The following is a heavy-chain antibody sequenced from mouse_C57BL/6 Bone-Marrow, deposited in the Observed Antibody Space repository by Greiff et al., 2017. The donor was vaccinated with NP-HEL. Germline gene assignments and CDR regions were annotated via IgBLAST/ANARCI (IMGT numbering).Heavy chain of an antibody. CDR3: ARSGIYYYGSSPAWFAY. J-gene: IGHJ3*01. D-gene: IGHD1-1*01. CDR2: INPSSGYT. V-gene: IGHV1-4*01. CDR1: GYTFTSYT. Sequence: QVQLQQSGAELARPGASVKMSCKASGYTFTSYTMHWVKQRPGQGLEWIGYINPSSGYTKYNQKFKDKATLTADKSSSTAYMQLSSLTSEDSAVYYCARSGIYYYGSSPAWFAYWGQGTLVTVSA.